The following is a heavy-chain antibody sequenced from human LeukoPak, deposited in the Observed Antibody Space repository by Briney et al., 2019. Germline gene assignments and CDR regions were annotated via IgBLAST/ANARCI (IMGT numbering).Heavy chain of an antibody. D-gene: IGHD2-2*02. CDR3: AKGGRNCSSTSCYRGREYYYYYYYMDV. J-gene: IGHJ6*03. CDR1: GFTFSSYA. CDR2: ISGSGGST. V-gene: IGHV3-23*01. Sequence: GGSLRLSCAASGFTFSSYAMSWVRQAPGKGLEWVSAISGSGGSTYYADSVKGRFTISRDNSKNTLYLQMNSLRAEDTAVYYCAKGGRNCSSTSCYRGREYYYYYYYMDVWGKGTTVTVSS.